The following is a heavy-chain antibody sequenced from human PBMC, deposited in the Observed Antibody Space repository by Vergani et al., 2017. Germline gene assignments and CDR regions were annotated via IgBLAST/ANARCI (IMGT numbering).Heavy chain of an antibody. J-gene: IGHJ4*02. D-gene: IGHD3-10*01. Sequence: QLQLQESGPGLVKPSETLSLTCTVSGSSISSSSYYWGWIRQPPGKGLELIGSIYYSGSTYYNPSLKSRVPISVDTSKNQFSLKLSSVTAADTAVYYCARRLQYGSGSQIIDYWGQGTLVTVSS. V-gene: IGHV4-39*01. CDR1: GSSISSSSYY. CDR2: IYYSGST. CDR3: ARRLQYGSGSQIIDY.